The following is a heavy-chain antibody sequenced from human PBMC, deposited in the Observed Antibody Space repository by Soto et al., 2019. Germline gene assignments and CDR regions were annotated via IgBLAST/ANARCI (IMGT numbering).Heavy chain of an antibody. CDR1: GGSISSSSYY. CDR2: IDYSAST. CDR3: ARHVTTVTTTYYYGMDV. J-gene: IGHJ6*02. D-gene: IGHD4-4*01. V-gene: IGHV4-39*01. Sequence: SETLSLTCTVSGGSISSSSYYWGWIRQPPRKGLEGIGSIDYSASTYYNPSLKSRVTISVDTSKRQFSLKLSSVTAADTAVYYCARHVTTVTTTYYYGMDVGGQGSXVTVSS.